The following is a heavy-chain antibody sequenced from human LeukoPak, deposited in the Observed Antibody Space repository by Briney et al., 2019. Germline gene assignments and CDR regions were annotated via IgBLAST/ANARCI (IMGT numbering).Heavy chain of an antibody. CDR2: IGTAGDT. CDR3: ARVSSSSDHFDY. CDR1: GFTFSSYD. J-gene: IGHJ4*02. D-gene: IGHD6-6*01. V-gene: IGHV3-13*01. Sequence: GGSLRLSCAASGFTFSSYDMHWVRQATGKGLEWVSAIGTAGDTYHPGSVKGRFTISRENAKNSLYLQMNSLRAGDTAVYYCARVSSSSDHFDYWGQETLVTVSS.